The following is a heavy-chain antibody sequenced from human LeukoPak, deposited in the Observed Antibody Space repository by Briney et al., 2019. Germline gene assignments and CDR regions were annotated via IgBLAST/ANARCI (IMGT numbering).Heavy chain of an antibody. CDR1: GFTFSSYW. J-gene: IGHJ4*02. CDR3: AIQQWLASPIDY. V-gene: IGHV3-7*01. CDR2: IKQDGSEK. Sequence: GGSLRLSCAASGFTFSSYWMSWTRQAPGKGLEWVANIKQDGSEKYYVDSVKGRFTISRDNAKNSLYLQMNSLRAEDTAVYYCAIQQWLASPIDYWGQGTLVTVSS. D-gene: IGHD6-19*01.